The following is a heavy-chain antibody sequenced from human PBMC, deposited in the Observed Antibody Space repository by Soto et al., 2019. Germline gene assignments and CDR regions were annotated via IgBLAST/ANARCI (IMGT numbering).Heavy chain of an antibody. J-gene: IGHJ4*02. CDR3: VKAAHIYCFDY. CDR2: ISGSGGNT. CDR1: GGNFGAHA. Sequence: AAGGNFGAHAGRRVRQAPGEGLEWVLSISGSGGNTYYADSVKGRFTITRDNSKNTLSLQMSSLRAEDTAVYYCVKAAHIYCFDYWGQGT. D-gene: IGHD2-15*01. V-gene: IGHV3-23*01.